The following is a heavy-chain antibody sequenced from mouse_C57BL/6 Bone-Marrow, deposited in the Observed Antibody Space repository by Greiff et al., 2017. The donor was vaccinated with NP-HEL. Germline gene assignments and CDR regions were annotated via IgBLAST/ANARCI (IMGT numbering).Heavy chain of an antibody. D-gene: IGHD1-1*01. Sequence: VQLQESGPELVKPGASVKISCKASGYAFSSSWMNWVKQRPGKGLEWIGRIYPGDGDTNYNGKFKGKATLTADKSSSTAYMQLSSLTSEDSAVYFCARSGDYYGSNFDVWGTGTTVTVSS. CDR1: GYAFSSSW. CDR2: IYPGDGDT. J-gene: IGHJ1*03. CDR3: ARSGDYYGSNFDV. V-gene: IGHV1-82*01.